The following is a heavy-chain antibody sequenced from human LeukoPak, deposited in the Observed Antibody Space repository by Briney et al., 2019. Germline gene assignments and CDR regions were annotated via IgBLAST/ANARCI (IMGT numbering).Heavy chain of an antibody. CDR3: ASRYCSGGSCASDAFDI. J-gene: IGHJ3*02. CDR2: INHSGST. V-gene: IGHV4-34*01. D-gene: IGHD2-15*01. CDR1: GGSFSGYY. Sequence: SETLSLTCADYGGSFSGYYWSWIRQPPGKGLEWIGEINHSGSTNYNPSLKSRVTISVDTSKNQFSLKLSSVTAADTAVYYCASRYCSGGSCASDAFDIWGQGTMVTVSS.